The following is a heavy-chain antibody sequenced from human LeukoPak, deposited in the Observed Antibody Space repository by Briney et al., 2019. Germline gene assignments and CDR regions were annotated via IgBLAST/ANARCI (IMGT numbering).Heavy chain of an antibody. J-gene: IGHJ4*02. Sequence: VASVKVSCKASGYTFTSYAMHWVRQAPGQRLEWMGWINAGNGNTKYSQKFQGRVTITADESTSTAYMELSSLRSEDTAVYYCARESIAARSFDYWGQGTLVTVSS. V-gene: IGHV1-3*01. D-gene: IGHD6-6*01. CDR2: INAGNGNT. CDR1: GYTFTSYA. CDR3: ARESIAARSFDY.